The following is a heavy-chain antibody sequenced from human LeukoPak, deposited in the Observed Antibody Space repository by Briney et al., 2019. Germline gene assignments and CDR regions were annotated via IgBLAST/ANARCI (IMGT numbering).Heavy chain of an antibody. D-gene: IGHD6-19*01. Sequence: PGASLRLSCAASGFTFSSYAMGWARQAPGKGLDWVSAIDGSGANKFYADSVKGRFTISRDNSKNTLYLQMNSLRAEDTALYFCVKRTVAGQFDYWGQGTLVTVSS. J-gene: IGHJ4*02. CDR2: IDGSGANK. V-gene: IGHV3-23*01. CDR1: GFTFSSYA. CDR3: VKRTVAGQFDY.